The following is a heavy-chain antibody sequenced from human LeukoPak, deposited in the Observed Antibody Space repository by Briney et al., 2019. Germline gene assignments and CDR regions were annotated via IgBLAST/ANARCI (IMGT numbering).Heavy chain of an antibody. CDR2: ISGSGGST. J-gene: IGHJ4*02. D-gene: IGHD4-17*01. CDR1: GFTFSSYA. V-gene: IGHV3-23*01. CDR3: AKGSVAGDYPDY. Sequence: QPGGSLRLSCVASGFTFSSYAMSWVRQAPGKGLEWVSAISGSGGSTYYADSVKGRFTISRDNSKNTLYLQMNSLRAEDTAVYYCAKGSVAGDYPDYWGQGTLVTVSS.